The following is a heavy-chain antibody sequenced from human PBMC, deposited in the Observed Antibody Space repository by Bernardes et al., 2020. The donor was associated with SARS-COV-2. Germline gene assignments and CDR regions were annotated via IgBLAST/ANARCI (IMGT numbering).Heavy chain of an antibody. D-gene: IGHD4-17*01. Sequence: GSVRLSCSASGFNFSGSAIQWVRQHSGKGLEWIGRIRSKPKGYATTYAASLKGRFVISRDDSRNTAYLQIHSLKIEDTAVYYCTGDYLYWDQGTLVSVSS. V-gene: IGHV3-73*01. CDR1: GFNFSGSA. J-gene: IGHJ4*02. CDR2: IRSKPKGYAT. CDR3: TGDYLY.